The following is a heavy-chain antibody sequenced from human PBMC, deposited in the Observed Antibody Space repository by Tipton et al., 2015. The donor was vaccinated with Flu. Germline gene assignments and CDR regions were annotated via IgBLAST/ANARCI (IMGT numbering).Heavy chain of an antibody. CDR2: IFYSGNT. CDR3: AREPSSTLTATRFDP. J-gene: IGHJ5*02. Sequence: TLSLTCTVSGGSISDSDYYWAWIRQPPGKRLEWIGSIFYSGNTYYNPSLMSRVIISVDTSNNQFSLRLTSVTAADTAVYYCAREPSSTLTATRFDPWGQGTLVIVSS. D-gene: IGHD2-21*02. V-gene: IGHV4-39*07. CDR1: GGSISDSDYY.